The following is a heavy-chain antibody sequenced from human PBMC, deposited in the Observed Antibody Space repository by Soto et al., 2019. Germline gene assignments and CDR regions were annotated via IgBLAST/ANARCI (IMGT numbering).Heavy chain of an antibody. CDR2: IYHGGST. CDR3: ARASIAVADTDDFDF. J-gene: IGHJ4*02. V-gene: IGHV4-4*02. CDR1: GGSISSSNW. D-gene: IGHD6-19*01. Sequence: SETLSLTCAVSGGSISSSNWWSWVRQPPGKGLEWIGEIYHGGSTEYNPSLKSRVTISVDKSKNQFSLKLTSVTAADTAMYFCARASIAVADTDDFDFWGQGNLVTVSS.